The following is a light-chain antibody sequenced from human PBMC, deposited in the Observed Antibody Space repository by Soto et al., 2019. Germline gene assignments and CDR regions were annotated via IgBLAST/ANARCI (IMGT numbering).Light chain of an antibody. CDR3: QQHHEYAAWT. J-gene: IGKJ1*01. CDR1: QSVSTW. CDR2: KAS. Sequence: DIQMTQSPSTLSASVGGRVTITCRASQSVSTWLAWYQQKPGKAPNLLIYKASSLESGVPSRFSGSGSGTEFTLTISSLQPEDFATYYCQQHHEYAAWTFGQGTKVDIK. V-gene: IGKV1-5*03.